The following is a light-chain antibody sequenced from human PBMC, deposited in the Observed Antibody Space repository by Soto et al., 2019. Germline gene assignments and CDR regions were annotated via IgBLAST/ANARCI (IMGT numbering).Light chain of an antibody. CDR1: QSVSSNY. CDR2: GAS. Sequence: ETVLTQSPGTLSMPPGERATRSCSTSQSVSSNYLAWYQQKPGQAPRLLIYGASSRATGIPDRFSGSGSGTDFTLTISRLEPEDSAVYYCQQYGSSGRTFGQGTKVDIK. CDR3: QQYGSSGRT. J-gene: IGKJ1*01. V-gene: IGKV3-20*01.